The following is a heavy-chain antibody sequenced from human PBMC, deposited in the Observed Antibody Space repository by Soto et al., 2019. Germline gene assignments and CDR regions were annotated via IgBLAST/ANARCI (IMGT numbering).Heavy chain of an antibody. CDR1: GGSISTYY. CDR2: IYTGGST. CDR3: VRARGADYGDYWYFDL. V-gene: IGHV4-4*07. J-gene: IGHJ2*01. D-gene: IGHD4-17*01. Sequence: QVQLQESGPGLVKPSETLSLTCTVSGGSISTYYWSWIRQPAGKGLEWIGRIYTGGSTNYNPSLTSRVTMSLDTSKNQFSLKLSSVTAADTAVYYCVRARGADYGDYWYFDLWGRGTLVTVSS.